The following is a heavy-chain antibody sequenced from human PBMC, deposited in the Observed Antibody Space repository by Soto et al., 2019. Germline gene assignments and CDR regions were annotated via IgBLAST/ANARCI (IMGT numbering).Heavy chain of an antibody. V-gene: IGHV1-69*13. Sequence: GASVKVSCKASGGTFSSYAISWVRQAPGQGLEWMGGIIPIFGTANYAQKFQGRVTITADESTSTAYMELSSLRSEDTAVYYCARGGYSYGQAYNYYYYYGMDVWGQGTTVTVSS. CDR2: IIPIFGTA. D-gene: IGHD5-18*01. J-gene: IGHJ6*02. CDR3: ARGGYSYGQAYNYYYYYGMDV. CDR1: GGTFSSYA.